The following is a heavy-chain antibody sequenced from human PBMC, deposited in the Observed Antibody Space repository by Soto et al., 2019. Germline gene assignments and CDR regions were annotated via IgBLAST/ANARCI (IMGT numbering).Heavy chain of an antibody. V-gene: IGHV6-1*01. D-gene: IGHD1-7*01. CDR2: TYYRSRWDT. CDR1: GDSVSSNSAA. J-gene: IGHJ6*03. Sequence: QDVSLTCAISGDSVSSNSAAWNWVRHSPSRSVEWVGRTYYRSRWDTDSAVSLRSRITVNSATSKNQFSLHLNSVTPEATAVYYCAGTTSPPWYYMDFCHKGPTVTVSS. CDR3: AGTTSPPWYYMDF.